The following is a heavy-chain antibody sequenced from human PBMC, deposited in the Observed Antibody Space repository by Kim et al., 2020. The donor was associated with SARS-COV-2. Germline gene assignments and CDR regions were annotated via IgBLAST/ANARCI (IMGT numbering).Heavy chain of an antibody. J-gene: IGHJ4*02. CDR1: GFTFSSYW. D-gene: IGHD5-18*01. CDR3: ARTWTQLWTLDY. CDR2: INSDGSST. Sequence: GGSLRLSCAASGFTFSSYWMHWVRQAPGKGLVWVSRINSDGSSTSYADSVKGRFTISRDNAKNTLYVQMNSLRAEDTAVYYCARTWTQLWTLDYWGQGTLVTVSS. V-gene: IGHV3-74*01.